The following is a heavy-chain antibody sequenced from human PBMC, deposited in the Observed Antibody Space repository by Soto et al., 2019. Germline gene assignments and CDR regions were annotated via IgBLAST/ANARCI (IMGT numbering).Heavy chain of an antibody. CDR3: AKDRLHYDILTGLAYYFDY. Sequence: GGSLRLSCAASGFTFSSYAMSWVRQAPGKGLEWVSAISGSGGSTYYADSVKGRFTISRDNSKNTLYLQMNSLRAEDTAVYYCAKDRLHYDILTGLAYYFDYWGQGTLVTVSS. V-gene: IGHV3-23*01. D-gene: IGHD3-9*01. CDR1: GFTFSSYA. J-gene: IGHJ4*02. CDR2: ISGSGGST.